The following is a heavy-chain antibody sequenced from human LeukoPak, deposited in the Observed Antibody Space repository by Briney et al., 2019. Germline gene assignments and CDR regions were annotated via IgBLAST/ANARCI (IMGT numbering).Heavy chain of an antibody. Sequence: GGSLRLSCAASGFTFSDYGMHWVRQAPGKGLEGVAVIWYDGSNKDYTDSVKGRFTISRDNSENTLYLQMNSLRVEDTAVYYCAREHTRAATGTHWFGPWGQGTVVTVSS. V-gene: IGHV3-33*01. CDR1: GFTFSDYG. J-gene: IGHJ5*02. CDR2: IWYDGSNK. CDR3: AREHTRAATGTHWFGP. D-gene: IGHD6-13*01.